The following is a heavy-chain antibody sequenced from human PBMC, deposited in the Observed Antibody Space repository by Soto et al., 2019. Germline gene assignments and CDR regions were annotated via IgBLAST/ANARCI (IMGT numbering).Heavy chain of an antibody. Sequence: NPGESLKISCQGSGYSFSTYWIAWVRQMPGKGLEWMGLIYPGDSDTKYSPSFRGQVTISADKSINTAYLQWSSLRASDTAMYYCARLLFSSSLYLDYWGQGTLVTVSS. D-gene: IGHD6-6*01. CDR2: IYPGDSDT. CDR3: ARLLFSSSLYLDY. J-gene: IGHJ4*02. CDR1: GYSFSTYW. V-gene: IGHV5-51*01.